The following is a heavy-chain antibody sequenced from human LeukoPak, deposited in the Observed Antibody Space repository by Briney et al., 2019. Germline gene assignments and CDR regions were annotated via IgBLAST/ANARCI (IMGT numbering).Heavy chain of an antibody. CDR2: IYHSGST. CDR1: GVSISSSSYY. CDR3: PRDRGGYGNWFAP. J-gene: IGHJ5*02. V-gene: IGHV4-39*07. Sequence: SETLSLTCTVSGVSISSSSYYWDWIRQPPGKGLEWIGYIYHSGSTYYNPSLKSRVTISVDRSKNQFSLHLTSVTAADTSFYYCPRDRGGYGNWFAPWGQGTLVTVSS. D-gene: IGHD1-1*01.